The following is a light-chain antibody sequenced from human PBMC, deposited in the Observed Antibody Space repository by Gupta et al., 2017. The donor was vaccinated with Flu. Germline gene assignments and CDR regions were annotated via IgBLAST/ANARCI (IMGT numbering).Light chain of an antibody. V-gene: IGLV1-44*01. CDR3: AAWDDSLNGHYV. J-gene: IGLJ1*01. CDR1: SSNIGSNA. Sequence: QLVLAPPPSAPRTPGQRVTITWSGSSSNIGSNAVNWYQQVPATSPKLLIYCSNQRPSGVPYRFAGSKSGTSASLAIRGLESEDEADYYCAAWDDSLNGHYVFGTGTKVTVL. CDR2: CSN.